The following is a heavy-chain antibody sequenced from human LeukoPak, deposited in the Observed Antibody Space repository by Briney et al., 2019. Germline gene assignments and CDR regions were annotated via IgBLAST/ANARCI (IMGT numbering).Heavy chain of an antibody. J-gene: IGHJ4*02. D-gene: IGHD3-22*01. CDR2: ISGSGDNT. V-gene: IGHV3-23*01. Sequence: GGSLRLSCAASGFTFSSYAMSWVRQAPGKGLERVSGISGSGDNTYYADSVKGRFTISRDNSKNTLYVQVNSLGTEDTAAYYCAKGSYYDSSGSFYFDYWGQGTLVTVSS. CDR3: AKGSYYDSSGSFYFDY. CDR1: GFTFSSYA.